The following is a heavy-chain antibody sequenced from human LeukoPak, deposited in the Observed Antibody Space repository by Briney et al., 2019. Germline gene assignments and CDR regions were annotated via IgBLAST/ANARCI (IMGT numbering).Heavy chain of an antibody. CDR3: ARVTSGLDH. CDR1: GFTVSSYW. J-gene: IGHJ4*02. CDR2: INQDGSEK. Sequence: GGSLRLSCAASGFTVSSYWMGWVRQAPGKGLEWVANINQDGSEKYYVDSVKGRFTLSRDNAKNSLYLQMNSLRAEDTAVYYCARVTSGLDHWGQGTLVTVSS. V-gene: IGHV3-7*01.